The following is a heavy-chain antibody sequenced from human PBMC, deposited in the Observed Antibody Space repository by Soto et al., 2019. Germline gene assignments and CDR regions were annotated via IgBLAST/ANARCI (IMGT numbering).Heavy chain of an antibody. V-gene: IGHV3-74*01. Sequence: GSLRLSCAASGFAFSRYWMHWVRQAPGKGLVWVSHINGDGSRTSYADSVKGRFTISRDNAKNTLYLQMNSLRVEDTAVYYCTRDKSDSWRNYYGMDVWGQGTTVTVSS. CDR2: INGDGSRT. D-gene: IGHD2-15*01. CDR3: TRDKSDSWRNYYGMDV. CDR1: GFAFSRYW. J-gene: IGHJ6*02.